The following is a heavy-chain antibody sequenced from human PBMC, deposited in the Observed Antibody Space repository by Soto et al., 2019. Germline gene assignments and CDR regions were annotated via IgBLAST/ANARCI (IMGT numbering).Heavy chain of an antibody. D-gene: IGHD3-3*01. Sequence: RGESLKISCKGSGYSFTSYWIGWVRQMPGKSLEWMGIIYPGDSDTRYSPSFQGQVTISADKSISTAYLQWSSLKASDTAMYYCARFGYYDFWSRGYYGMDVWGQGTTVTVSS. CDR1: GYSFTSYW. CDR2: IYPGDSDT. V-gene: IGHV5-51*01. CDR3: ARFGYYDFWSRGYYGMDV. J-gene: IGHJ6*02.